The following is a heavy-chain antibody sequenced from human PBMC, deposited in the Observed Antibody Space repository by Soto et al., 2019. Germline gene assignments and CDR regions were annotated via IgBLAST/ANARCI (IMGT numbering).Heavy chain of an antibody. V-gene: IGHV3-23*01. CDR2: ISGNGAGT. D-gene: IGHD3-3*01. CDR3: AKDTVGGYSFWSGYYSDGLDV. CDR1: GFTFDSYA. J-gene: IGHJ3*01. Sequence: EVKLLESGGGLAQPGGSLRLSCVGSGFTFDSYAISWVRQAPGKGLQWISAISGNGAGTDYAHSVKGRFTISRDNSKNTVHRQMNSLRAEDTALYYCAKDTVGGYSFWSGYYSDGLDVWGQGTMVTVSS.